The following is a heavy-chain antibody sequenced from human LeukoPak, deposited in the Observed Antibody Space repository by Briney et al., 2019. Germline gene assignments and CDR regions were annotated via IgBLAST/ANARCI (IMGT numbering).Heavy chain of an antibody. D-gene: IGHD3-10*01. J-gene: IGHJ5*02. V-gene: IGHV4-39*07. CDR1: GGSISSSSYY. Sequence: SETLSLTCTVSGGSISSSSYYWGWIRQPPGKGLEWIGSIYYSGSTYYNPSLKSRVTISVDTSKNQFSLKLSSVTAADTAVYYCARHPSPLWFGDEWFDPWGQGTLVTVSS. CDR2: IYYSGST. CDR3: ARHPSPLWFGDEWFDP.